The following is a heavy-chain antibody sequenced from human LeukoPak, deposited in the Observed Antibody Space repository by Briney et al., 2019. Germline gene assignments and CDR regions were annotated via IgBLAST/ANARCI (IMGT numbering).Heavy chain of an antibody. CDR1: GFTFGNYA. CDR3: AKWGDYDILTGYYDPDY. J-gene: IGHJ4*02. V-gene: IGHV3-23*01. D-gene: IGHD3-9*01. Sequence: GGSLRLSCAASGFTFGNYAMYWVRQAPGKGLEWVSAVSGRDDSTYYADSVKGRFTISRDTSKNTLYLQMNSLRAEDTAVYYCAKWGDYDILTGYYDPDYWGQGTLVTVSS. CDR2: VSGRDDST.